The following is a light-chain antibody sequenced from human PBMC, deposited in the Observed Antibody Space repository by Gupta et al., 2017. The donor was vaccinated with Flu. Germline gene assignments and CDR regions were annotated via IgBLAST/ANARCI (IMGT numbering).Light chain of an antibody. CDR2: QDT. J-gene: IGLJ2*01. V-gene: IGLV3-1*01. CDR1: KLGDKF. CDR3: QVWDSSTGV. Sequence: SPGQTAVITCSGDKLGDKFARWYQQKPGQSPTLVIYQDTKRPSGIPERFSGSNSGNTATLTISGTQAMDEADYYCQVWDSSTGVFGGGTKVTVL.